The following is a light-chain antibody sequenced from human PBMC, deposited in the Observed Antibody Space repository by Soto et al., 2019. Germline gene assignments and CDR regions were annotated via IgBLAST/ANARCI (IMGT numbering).Light chain of an antibody. V-gene: IGLV2-23*01. J-gene: IGLJ2*01. CDR2: EGS. Sequence: QSALTQPASVSGSPGQSITISCTGTSSDVGSYNLVSWYQQHPGKAPKLMIYEGSKRPSGVSNRFSGSKSGNTASLTISGLQAEDEAYYYCCSDAGSSTWVFGGGTQLTVL. CDR3: CSDAGSSTWV. CDR1: SSDVGSYNL.